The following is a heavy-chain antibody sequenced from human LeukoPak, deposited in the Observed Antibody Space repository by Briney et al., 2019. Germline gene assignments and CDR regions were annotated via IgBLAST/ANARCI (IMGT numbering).Heavy chain of an antibody. CDR3: ARSAYSGYPGGFDY. CDR2: INWNGGST. V-gene: IGHV3-20*04. D-gene: IGHD5-12*01. CDR1: GFTFDDYG. J-gene: IGHJ4*02. Sequence: GGSLRLSCAASGFTFDDYGMSWVRQAPGKGLEWVSGINWNGGSTGYADSVKGRFTISRDNAKNSLYLQMNSLRAEDTALYYCARSAYSGYPGGFDYWGQGTLVTVSS.